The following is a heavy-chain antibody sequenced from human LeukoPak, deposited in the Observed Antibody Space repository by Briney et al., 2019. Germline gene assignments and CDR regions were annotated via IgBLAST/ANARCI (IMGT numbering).Heavy chain of an antibody. CDR1: GFTFSDYY. D-gene: IGHD6-19*01. Sequence: SGGSLRLSCAASGFTFSDYYMSWIRQAPGKGLEWVSYISSSSSYTNYADSVKGRFTISRDNAKNSLYLQMNSQRAEDTAVYYCARDSLGQWLVQSYYFDYWGQGTLVTVSS. J-gene: IGHJ4*02. CDR2: ISSSSSYT. V-gene: IGHV3-11*06. CDR3: ARDSLGQWLVQSYYFDY.